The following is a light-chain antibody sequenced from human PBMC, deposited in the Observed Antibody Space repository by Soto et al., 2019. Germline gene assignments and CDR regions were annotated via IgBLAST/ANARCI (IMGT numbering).Light chain of an antibody. J-gene: IGLJ1*01. Sequence: QSALTQPASVSGSPGQSIAISCTGTSSDVGGYNSVSWYQQYPGKAPKLMIHDVSNRPSGVSNRFSGSKSGNTASLTISGLQAEDEADYYCSLFTTSTSYVFGSGTKLTVL. V-gene: IGLV2-14*01. CDR1: SSDVGGYNS. CDR2: DVS. CDR3: SLFTTSTSYV.